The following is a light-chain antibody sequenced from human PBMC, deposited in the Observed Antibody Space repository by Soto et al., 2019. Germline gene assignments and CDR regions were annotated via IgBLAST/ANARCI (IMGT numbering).Light chain of an antibody. V-gene: IGKV1-5*03. Sequence: DLQMTQSPSTLSASVGDRVTITCRASQSIGSFLAWYQQKPGKTPKLLIYKASSLEGGVPSRFSGGGSGTEFTLTISSLHPDDFSTYFCQQYESYWTFGQGTKVDMK. CDR2: KAS. CDR1: QSIGSF. J-gene: IGKJ1*01. CDR3: QQYESYWT.